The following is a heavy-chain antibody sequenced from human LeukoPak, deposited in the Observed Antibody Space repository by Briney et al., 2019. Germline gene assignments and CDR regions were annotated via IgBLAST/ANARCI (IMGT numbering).Heavy chain of an antibody. V-gene: IGHV4-4*07. CDR1: GDSISSNS. D-gene: IGHD6-13*01. Sequence: SETLSHTCTVSGDSISSNSWTWIRQPAGEGLEWIGRISTSGSTYYNPSLKSRVTTSIDTSKNQFSLRLSSVTAADTAMYYCARGSSWFHYWGQGTLVTVSS. J-gene: IGHJ4*02. CDR3: ARGSSWFHY. CDR2: ISTSGST.